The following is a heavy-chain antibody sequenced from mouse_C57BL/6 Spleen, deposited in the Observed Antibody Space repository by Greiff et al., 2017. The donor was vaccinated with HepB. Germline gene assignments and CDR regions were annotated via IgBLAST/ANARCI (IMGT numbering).Heavy chain of an antibody. CDR3: ARRGGYDWGFAY. Sequence: VQLKESGPGLVQPSQSLSITCTVSGFSLTSYGVHWVRQSPGKGLEWLGVIWSGGSTDYNAAFISRLSISKDNSKSQVFFKMNSLQADDTAIYYCARRGGYDWGFAYWGQGTLVTVSA. CDR1: GFSLTSYG. CDR2: IWSGGST. V-gene: IGHV2-2*01. D-gene: IGHD2-2*01. J-gene: IGHJ3*01.